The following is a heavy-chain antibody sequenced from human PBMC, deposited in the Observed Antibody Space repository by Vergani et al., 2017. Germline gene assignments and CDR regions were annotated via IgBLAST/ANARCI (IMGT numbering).Heavy chain of an antibody. Sequence: QVQLVQSGAEVKKPGASVKVSCKASGYTFTSYDINWVRQATGQGLEWMGWINPNSGGTNYAQKFQGRVTMTRDTSISTAYMELSRLRSDDTAVDYCARVNQDYPDAFDIWGQGTMVTVSS. CDR3: ARVNQDYPDAFDI. D-gene: IGHD4-11*01. CDR1: GYTFTSYD. V-gene: IGHV1-2*02. J-gene: IGHJ3*02. CDR2: INPNSGGT.